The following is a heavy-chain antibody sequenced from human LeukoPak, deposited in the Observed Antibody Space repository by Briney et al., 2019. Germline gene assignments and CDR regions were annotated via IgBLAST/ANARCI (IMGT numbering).Heavy chain of an antibody. J-gene: IGHJ5*02. V-gene: IGHV5-51*01. CDR3: ARRYYDFWSRDWFDP. CDR2: IYPGDSDT. CDR1: GYSFTSYW. D-gene: IGHD3-3*01. Sequence: GESLKISCKGSGYSFTSYWIGWVRPMPGKGLEWMGIIYPGDSDTRYSPSFQGQVTISADKSISTAYLQWSSLKASDTAMYYCARRYYDFWSRDWFDPWGQGTLVTVSS.